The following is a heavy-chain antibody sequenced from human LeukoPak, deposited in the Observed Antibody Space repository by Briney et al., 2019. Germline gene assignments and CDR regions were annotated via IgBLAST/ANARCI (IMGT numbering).Heavy chain of an antibody. CDR1: GYTFTGYY. V-gene: IGHV1-2*02. D-gene: IGHD2-2*02. J-gene: IGHJ5*02. CDR3: AREGIVVVPAAIAGGFDP. CDR2: INPNSGGT. Sequence: ASVKVSCKASGYTFTGYYMHWVRQAPGQGLEWMGWINPNSGGTNYAQKFQGRVTMTRDTSISTAYMELSRLRSDDTAVYYCAREGIVVVPAAIAGGFDPWGQGTLVTVSS.